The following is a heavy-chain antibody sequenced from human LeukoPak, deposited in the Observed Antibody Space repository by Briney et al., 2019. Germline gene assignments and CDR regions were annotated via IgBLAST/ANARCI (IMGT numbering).Heavy chain of an antibody. Sequence: GGSLRLSCAASGFSFSDTYIDWVRQIPGTGLEWVGLIKNKADRGEIEYAAPVKDRFTISRDDSKNTVYLQMSSLKTEDTAVYYCTTESSGSLPYWGQGTLVTVSS. CDR3: TTESSGSLPY. D-gene: IGHD1-26*01. CDR1: GFSFSDTY. CDR2: IKNKADRGEI. J-gene: IGHJ4*02. V-gene: IGHV3-15*07.